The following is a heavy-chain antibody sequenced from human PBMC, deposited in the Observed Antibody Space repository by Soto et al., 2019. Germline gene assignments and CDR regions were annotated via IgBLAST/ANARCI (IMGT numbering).Heavy chain of an antibody. CDR2: ISAYNGNT. Sequence: ASVKVSCKASGYTFTSYGISWVRQAPGQGLEWMGWISAYNGNTNYAQKLQGRVTMTTDTSTSTAYMELRSLRSDDTAVYYCARGDYYDSSGYYYSFDYWGQGTLVTVSS. CDR1: GYTFTSYG. V-gene: IGHV1-18*01. J-gene: IGHJ4*02. CDR3: ARGDYYDSSGYYYSFDY. D-gene: IGHD3-22*01.